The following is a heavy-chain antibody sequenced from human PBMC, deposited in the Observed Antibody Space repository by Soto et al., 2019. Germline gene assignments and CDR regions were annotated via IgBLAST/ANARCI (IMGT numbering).Heavy chain of an antibody. V-gene: IGHV4-59*01. CDR1: GGSISSYY. CDR3: ASSPRGGSGFDY. Sequence: LSLTCTVSGGSISSYYWSWIRQPPGKGLEWIGYIYYSGSTNYNPSLKSRVTISVDTSKNQFSLKLSSVTAADTAVYYCASSPRGGSGFDYWGQGTLVTVSS. D-gene: IGHD2-15*01. J-gene: IGHJ4*02. CDR2: IYYSGST.